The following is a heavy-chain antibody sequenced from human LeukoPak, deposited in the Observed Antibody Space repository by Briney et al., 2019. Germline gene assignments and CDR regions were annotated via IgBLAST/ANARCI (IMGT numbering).Heavy chain of an antibody. D-gene: IGHD3-3*01. CDR3: XXXXXXXGVVISWFDP. CDR2: INPSGGST. V-gene: IGHV1-46*01. CDR1: GYTFTSYY. J-gene: IGHJ5*02. Sequence: GASVKVSCKASGYTFTSYYMHWVRQAPGQGLEWMGIINPSGGSTSYAQKFQGRVTMTRDTSTSTVYIELSSLRSEDTAVYYCXXXXXXXGVVISWFDPWGQGTLVTVSS.